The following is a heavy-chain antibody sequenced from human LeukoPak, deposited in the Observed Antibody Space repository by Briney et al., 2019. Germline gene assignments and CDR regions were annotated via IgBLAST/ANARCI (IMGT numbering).Heavy chain of an antibody. J-gene: IGHJ4*02. CDR2: ISYDGSNK. Sequence: PGRSLRLSCAASGFTFSSYAMHWVRQAPGKGLEWVAVISYDGSNKYYADSVKGRFTISRDNSKNTLYLQMNSLRAEDTAVYYCAREGAMVRGVINFDYWGQGTLVTVSS. CDR3: AREGAMVRGVINFDY. D-gene: IGHD3-10*01. V-gene: IGHV3-30-3*01. CDR1: GFTFSSYA.